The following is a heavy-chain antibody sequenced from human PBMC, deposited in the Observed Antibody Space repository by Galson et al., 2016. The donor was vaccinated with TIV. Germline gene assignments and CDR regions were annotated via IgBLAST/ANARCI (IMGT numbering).Heavy chain of an antibody. CDR3: ARDASSGYVF. D-gene: IGHD3-22*01. Sequence: SVKVSCKASGYTFTGYYIHWVRQAPGQGLEWMGWINPNSGGTFYAQKFQGRVTMTRDKSIRTAYMELSRLRSDDTAVYYCARDASSGYVFWGQGTLVTVSS. CDR2: INPNSGGT. CDR1: GYTFTGYY. V-gene: IGHV1-2*02. J-gene: IGHJ4*02.